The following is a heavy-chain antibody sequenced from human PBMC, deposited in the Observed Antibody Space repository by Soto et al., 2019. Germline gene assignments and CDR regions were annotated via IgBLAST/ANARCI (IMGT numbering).Heavy chain of an antibody. CDR3: AKGTDYDFWSGYYTGSGMDV. CDR1: GFTFDDYA. V-gene: IGHV3-9*01. J-gene: IGHJ6*02. Sequence: PGGSLRLSCATSGFTFDDYAMHWVRQAPGKGLEWVSGISWNSGSIGYADSVKGRFTISRDNAKNSLYLQMNSLRAEDTALYYCAKGTDYDFWSGYYTGSGMDVWGQGTTVTVS. CDR2: ISWNSGSI. D-gene: IGHD3-3*01.